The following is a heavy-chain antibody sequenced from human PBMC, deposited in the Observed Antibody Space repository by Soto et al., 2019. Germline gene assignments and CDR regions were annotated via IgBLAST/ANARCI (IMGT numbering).Heavy chain of an antibody. J-gene: IGHJ4*02. Sequence: AGGSLRLSCAASGFTFSDYYMSWIRQAPGKGLEGVSYISSSSSYTNYADSVKGRCTISRDNAKNSRYLQMNSLRAEDTAVYYCRRDWYNYDSSGYYTAGFDYWGQGTLVNVSS. V-gene: IGHV3-11*05. CDR1: GFTFSDYY. CDR3: RRDWYNYDSSGYYTAGFDY. D-gene: IGHD3-22*01. CDR2: ISSSSSYT.